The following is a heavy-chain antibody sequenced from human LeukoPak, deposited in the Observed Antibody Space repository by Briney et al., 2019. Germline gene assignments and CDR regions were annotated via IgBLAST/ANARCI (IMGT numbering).Heavy chain of an antibody. Sequence: PGRSLRLSCAASGFTFSSYAMRWVRQALGKGLEWVAVISYDGSNKYYADSVKGRFTISRDNSKNTLYLQMNSLRAEDTAVYYCARSLGYCSSTSCPPGYWGQGTLVTVSS. J-gene: IGHJ4*02. CDR1: GFTFSSYA. CDR2: ISYDGSNK. CDR3: ARSLGYCSSTSCPPGY. V-gene: IGHV3-30*04. D-gene: IGHD2-2*01.